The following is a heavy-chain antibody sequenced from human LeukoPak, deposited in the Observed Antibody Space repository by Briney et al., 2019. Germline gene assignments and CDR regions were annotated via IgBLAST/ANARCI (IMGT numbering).Heavy chain of an antibody. V-gene: IGHV1-69*04. D-gene: IGHD3-22*01. CDR2: IIPILGIA. CDR1: GGTFSSYA. CDR3: ARVGSYDSGGYGMFFDI. Sequence: ASVKVSCKASGGTFSSYAISWVRQAPGQGLEWMGRIIPILGIANYAQKFQGRVTITADKSTSTAYMELSSLRSEDTAVYYCARVGSYDSGGYGMFFDIWGKGTMVTVSS. J-gene: IGHJ3*02.